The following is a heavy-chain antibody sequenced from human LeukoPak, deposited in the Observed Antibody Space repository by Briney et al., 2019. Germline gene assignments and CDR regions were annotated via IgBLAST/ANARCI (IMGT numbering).Heavy chain of an antibody. J-gene: IGHJ1*01. Sequence: GGSLRLSCAASGFTFSSYAMNWVRQAPGKGLEWVSAISGSGSSTYYADSVKGRFIISRDNSKNTLYLQMNSLRAEDTAIYYCAKELGYCSAGRCEYFQHWGQGTLVTASS. V-gene: IGHV3-23*01. CDR2: ISGSGSST. CDR1: GFTFSSYA. CDR3: AKELGYCSAGRCEYFQH. D-gene: IGHD2-15*01.